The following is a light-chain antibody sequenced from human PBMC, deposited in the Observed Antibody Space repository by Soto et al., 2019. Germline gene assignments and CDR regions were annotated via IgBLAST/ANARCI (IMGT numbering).Light chain of an antibody. CDR3: LQDYNYPHT. CDR1: QGIRSD. V-gene: IGKV1-6*01. CDR2: GAS. J-gene: IGKJ2*01. Sequence: AIQMTQSPSSLSASVGDRVTITCRASQGIRSDLGWYQQKPGIAPKLLIYGASTLQSGVPSRFSGSGSGTDFTLTISRLQPEDFATYYCLQDYNYPHTFGQGTKVDIK.